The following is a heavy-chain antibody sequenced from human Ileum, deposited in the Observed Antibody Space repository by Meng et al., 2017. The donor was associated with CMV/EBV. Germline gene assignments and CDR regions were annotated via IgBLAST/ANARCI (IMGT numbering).Heavy chain of an antibody. CDR1: GFTFSNSD. CDR2: ISSSSSYI. Sequence: GGSLRLSCAASGFTFSNSDMNWVRQAPGKGLEWVSSISSSSSYIYYADSVKGRFTISRDNAKNSLYLQMNSLGAEDTAVYYCARDYGDYEKFYYYGMDVWGQGTTVTVSS. J-gene: IGHJ6*02. D-gene: IGHD4-17*01. CDR3: ARDYGDYEKFYYYGMDV. V-gene: IGHV3-21*01.